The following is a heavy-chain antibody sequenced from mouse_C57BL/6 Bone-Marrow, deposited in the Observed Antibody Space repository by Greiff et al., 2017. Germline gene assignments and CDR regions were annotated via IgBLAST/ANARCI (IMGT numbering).Heavy chain of an antibody. V-gene: IGHV1-81*01. CDR3: ADLYYYAMDY. J-gene: IGHJ4*01. Sequence: LVESGAELARPGASVKLSCKASGYTFTSYGISWVKQRTGQGLEWIGEIYPRSGNTYYNEKFKGKATLTADKSPSTAYMELRSLTSEDSAVYFCADLYYYAMDYWGQGTSVTVSS. CDR2: IYPRSGNT. D-gene: IGHD6-1*01. CDR1: GYTFTSYG.